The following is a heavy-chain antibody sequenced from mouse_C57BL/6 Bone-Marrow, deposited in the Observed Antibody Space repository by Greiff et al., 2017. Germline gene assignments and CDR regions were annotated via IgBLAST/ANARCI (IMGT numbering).Heavy chain of an antibody. CDR3: ARPPVDYDYDDGYYAKDY. V-gene: IGHV5-6*01. CDR1: GFTFSSYG. J-gene: IGHJ4*01. CDR2: ISSGGSYT. D-gene: IGHD2-4*01. Sequence: EVKVVESGGDLVKPGGSLKLSCAASGFTFSSYGMSWVRQTPDKRLEWVATISSGGSYTYYPDSVKGRFTISRDNAKNTLYLQMSSLKSEDTAMYYCARPPVDYDYDDGYYAKDYWGQGTSVTVSS.